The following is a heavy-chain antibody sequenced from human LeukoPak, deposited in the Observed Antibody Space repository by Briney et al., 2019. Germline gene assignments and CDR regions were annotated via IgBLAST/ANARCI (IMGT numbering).Heavy chain of an antibody. CDR3: AKVGRYCSSTSCKVHFDY. CDR2: ISGSGAYI. D-gene: IGHD2-2*01. Sequence: AGGSLRLSCTVPGLTLSNYIMHWVRQAPGKGLEWVSSISGSGAYIYYADSVKGRFTISRDNSKNTLYLQMNSLRAEDTAVYYCAKVGRYCSSTSCKVHFDYWGQGTLVTVSS. CDR1: GLTLSNYI. J-gene: IGHJ4*02. V-gene: IGHV3-23*01.